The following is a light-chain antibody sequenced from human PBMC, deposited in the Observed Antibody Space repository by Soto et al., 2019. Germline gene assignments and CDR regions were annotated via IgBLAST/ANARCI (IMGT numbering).Light chain of an antibody. Sequence: EIVLTQSPATLSLSPGERATLPFRASQSVSSSLAWYQQKPGQAPRLLIYGASTRATGISARFSGSGSGTEFTLTISSLQSEDFGVYYCQQYNNWWTFGQGTKVDIK. CDR3: QQYNNWWT. CDR2: GAS. CDR1: QSVSSS. J-gene: IGKJ1*01. V-gene: IGKV3-15*01.